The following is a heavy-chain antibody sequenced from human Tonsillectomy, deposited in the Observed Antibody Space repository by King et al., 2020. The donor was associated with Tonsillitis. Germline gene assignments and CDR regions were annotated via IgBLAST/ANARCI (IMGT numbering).Heavy chain of an antibody. J-gene: IGHJ4*02. D-gene: IGHD3-22*01. Sequence: QLVQSGAEVKKPGSSVKVSCKVSGGTFSTYAISWVRQAPGQGLEWMGGIIPIFGTSNYAQKFQGRVTVTADESTSTAYMELSSLRSEDTAVYYCARDVCYYDGSGNYYTVYEYWGQGTLVTVSS. V-gene: IGHV1-69*01. CDR2: IIPIFGTS. CDR1: GGTFSTYA. CDR3: ARDVCYYDGSGNYYTVYEY.